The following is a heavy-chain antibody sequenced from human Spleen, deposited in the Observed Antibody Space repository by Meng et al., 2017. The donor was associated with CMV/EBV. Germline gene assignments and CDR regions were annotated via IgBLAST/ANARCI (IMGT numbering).Heavy chain of an antibody. CDR1: GYDFTSYW. CDR3: ARPTTRGSPDAFDI. V-gene: IGHV5-51*01. D-gene: IGHD1-26*01. CDR2: IYPSDSDT. J-gene: IGHJ3*02. Sequence: GGSLRLSCKGSGYDFTSYWIGWVRQMPGKGLEWMGIIYPSDSDTRYSPSFQGQVTISADKSISTAYLQWSSLKASDTAMYYCARPTTRGSPDAFDIWGQGTMVTVSS.